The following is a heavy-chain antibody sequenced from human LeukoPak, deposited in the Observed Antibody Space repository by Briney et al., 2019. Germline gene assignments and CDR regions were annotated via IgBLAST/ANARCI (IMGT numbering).Heavy chain of an antibody. CDR1: GFTLRSSA. J-gene: IGHJ4*02. D-gene: IGHD2-8*01. Sequence: GGSLRLSWAASGFTLRSSAMSWVRQAPGKGLEWVSAISGDGGTISYAASVRGRFTISRDNAKNTLFLQMSSLRAGDTALYYCAKELYGNPSGYWGQGTRVTVSS. CDR2: ISGDGGTI. CDR3: AKELYGNPSGY. V-gene: IGHV3-23*01.